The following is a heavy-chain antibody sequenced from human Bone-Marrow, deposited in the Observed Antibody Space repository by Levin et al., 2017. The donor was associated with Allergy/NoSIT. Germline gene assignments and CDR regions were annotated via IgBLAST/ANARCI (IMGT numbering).Heavy chain of an antibody. Sequence: GGSLRLSCAASGLTVGNNPMTWVRQAPGKGLEWVSAIYSGGSTYYADSVRGRFTISRDSSENTVYLQMNRLRVEDTAVYYWGNNRHPWGRGTLVTVSS. J-gene: IGHJ5*02. V-gene: IGHV3-66*02. D-gene: IGHD5-24*01. CDR2: IYSGGST. CDR3: GNNRHP. CDR1: GLTVGNNP.